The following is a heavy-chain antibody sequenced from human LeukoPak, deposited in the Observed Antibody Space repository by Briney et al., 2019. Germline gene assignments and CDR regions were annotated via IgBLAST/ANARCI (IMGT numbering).Heavy chain of an antibody. CDR1: GFTFSSYG. V-gene: IGHV3-30*02. CDR3: AKDLDYDILTGFDY. D-gene: IGHD3-9*01. CDR2: IRYDGGKK. J-gene: IGHJ4*02. Sequence: GGSLRLSCAASGFTFSSYGMHCVRQAPGKGLEWVAFIRYDGGKKYYADSVKGRFTISRDNSKNTLYLQMNSLRAEDTAVYYCAKDLDYDILTGFDYWGQGTLVTVSS.